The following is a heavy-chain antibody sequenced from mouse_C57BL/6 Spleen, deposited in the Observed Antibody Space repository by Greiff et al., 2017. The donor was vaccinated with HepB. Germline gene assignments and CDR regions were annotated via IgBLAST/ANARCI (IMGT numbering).Heavy chain of an antibody. J-gene: IGHJ2*01. CDR3: ARSGNYPFYYFDY. V-gene: IGHV5-17*01. CDR1: GFTFSDYG. D-gene: IGHD2-1*01. Sequence: DVMLVESGGGLVKPGGSLKLSCAASGFTFSDYGMHWVRQAPEKGLEWVAYISSGSSTIYYADTVKGRFTISRDNAKNTLFLQMTSLRSEDTAMYYCARSGNYPFYYFDYWGQGTTLTVSS. CDR2: ISSGSSTI.